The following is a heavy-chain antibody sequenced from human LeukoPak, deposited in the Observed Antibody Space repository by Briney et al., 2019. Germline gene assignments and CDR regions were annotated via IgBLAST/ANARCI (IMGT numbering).Heavy chain of an antibody. CDR1: GFTFSSYA. Sequence: GGSLRLSCAASGFTFSSYAMNWVRQAPGTRLEWVPSITGGGESTYHADSVKGRFTISRDNSKNTVSLQMNSLRAEDTAVYYCAKGERVYCSASTCYPFDYWGQGTLVTVSS. D-gene: IGHD2-15*01. V-gene: IGHV3-23*01. CDR3: AKGERVYCSASTCYPFDY. CDR2: ITGGGEST. J-gene: IGHJ4*02.